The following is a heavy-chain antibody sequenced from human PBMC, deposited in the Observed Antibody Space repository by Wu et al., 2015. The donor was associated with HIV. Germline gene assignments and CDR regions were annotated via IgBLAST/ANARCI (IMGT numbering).Heavy chain of an antibody. V-gene: IGHV1-46*01. Sequence: QVQLVQSGAEVMKPGASVKISCWASGYTFTDYYIHWLRQAPGQGLEWMGIINPRGGTITYTTYSQRFQDRITMTRDTSTNTLYMELSSLRSEDTAVYYCARNLPGIAVAGFDYWGQGTLVTVSS. D-gene: IGHD6-19*01. CDR3: ARNLPGIAVAGFDY. CDR1: GYTFTDYY. J-gene: IGHJ4*02. CDR2: INPRGGTITYT.